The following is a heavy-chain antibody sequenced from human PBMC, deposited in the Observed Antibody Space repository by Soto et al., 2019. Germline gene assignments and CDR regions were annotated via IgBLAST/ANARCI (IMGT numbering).Heavy chain of an antibody. V-gene: IGHV1-69*02. J-gene: IGHJ5*01. CDR2: IIPILGIA. CDR1: GGTFSSYT. D-gene: IGHD2-15*01. Sequence: QVQLVQSGAEVKKPGSSVKVSCEASGGTFSSYTISWLRQAPGQGLEWMGRIIPILGIANYAQKFQGRVTITADKSTSTAYMELSSLRSEDTAVYYCARAYCSGGSCYSNWYDPWGQGTLVTVSS. CDR3: ARAYCSGGSCYSNWYDP.